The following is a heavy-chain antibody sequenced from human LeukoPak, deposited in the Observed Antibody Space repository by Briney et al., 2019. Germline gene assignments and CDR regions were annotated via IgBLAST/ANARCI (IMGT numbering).Heavy chain of an antibody. CDR2: INPNSGGT. V-gene: IGHV1-2*02. D-gene: IGHD5-12*01. CDR1: GYTFTGYY. J-gene: IGHJ5*02. CDR3: ARTGYSGYDPTGQNWFDP. Sequence: ASVKVSCKASGYTFTGYYMHWVRQAPGQGLEWMGWINPNSGGTNYAQKFQGRVTTTRDTSISTAYMELSRLRSDDTAVYYCARTGYSGYDPTGQNWFDPWGQGTLVTVSS.